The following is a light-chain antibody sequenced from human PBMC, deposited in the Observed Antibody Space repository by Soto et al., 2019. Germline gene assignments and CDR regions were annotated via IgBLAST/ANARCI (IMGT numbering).Light chain of an antibody. J-gene: IGKJ1*01. Sequence: DLQMTQSPSSLSESVGDRFTITCRASQSISSWLAWYKQKPGKAPKLLIYKASSLESGVPSRLSGSGSGTEFTLTISSMKPDDFATYYCQQYNSYSTFGQGTKVDIK. V-gene: IGKV1-5*03. CDR2: KAS. CDR3: QQYNSYST. CDR1: QSISSW.